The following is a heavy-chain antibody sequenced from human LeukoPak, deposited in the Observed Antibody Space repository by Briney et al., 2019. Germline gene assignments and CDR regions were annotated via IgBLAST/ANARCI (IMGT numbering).Heavy chain of an antibody. J-gene: IGHJ5*02. D-gene: IGHD3-22*01. CDR2: IYYSGST. V-gene: IGHV4-30-4*08. Sequence: KPSETLSLTCTVSGGSISSYYWSWIRQPPGKGLEWIGYIYYSGSTYYNPSLKSRVTISVDTSKNQFSLKLSSVTAADTAVYYCARVGLRGYYDSSGVNWFDPWGQGTLVTVSS. CDR1: GGSISSYY. CDR3: ARVGLRGYYDSSGVNWFDP.